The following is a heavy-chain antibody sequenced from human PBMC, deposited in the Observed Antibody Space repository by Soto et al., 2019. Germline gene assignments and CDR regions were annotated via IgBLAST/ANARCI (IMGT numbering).Heavy chain of an antibody. CDR3: AKDQYSGAVAGTFDY. Sequence: GGSLRLSCAAYGFTFSSYAMSWVRQAPGKGLEWVSAISGSGGSTYYADSVKGRFTISRDNSKNTLYLQMNSLRAEDTAVYYCAKDQYSGAVAGTFDYWGQGTLVTVSS. D-gene: IGHD6-19*01. J-gene: IGHJ4*02. V-gene: IGHV3-23*01. CDR1: GFTFSSYA. CDR2: ISGSGGST.